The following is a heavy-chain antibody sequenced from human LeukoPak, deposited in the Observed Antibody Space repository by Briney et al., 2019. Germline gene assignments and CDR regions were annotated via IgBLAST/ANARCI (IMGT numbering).Heavy chain of an antibody. CDR3: ARGSSGWYSVAY. V-gene: IGHV1-46*01. D-gene: IGHD6-19*01. Sequence: GASVKVSCTASGYTFTSYYMHWVRQAPGQGLEWMGIINPSGGSTSYAQQFQGRVTMTRDTSTSTVYMELSSLRSEDTAVYYCARGSSGWYSVAYWGQGTLVTVSS. CDR1: GYTFTSYY. J-gene: IGHJ4*02. CDR2: INPSGGST.